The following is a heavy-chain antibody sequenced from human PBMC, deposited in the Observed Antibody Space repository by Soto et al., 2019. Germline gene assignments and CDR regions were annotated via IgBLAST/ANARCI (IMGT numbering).Heavy chain of an antibody. V-gene: IGHV1-3*01. Sequence: ASVKVSCKASGYTFTSYAMHWVRQAPGQRLGWMGWINAGNGNTKYSQKFQGRVTITRDTSASTAYMELSSLRSEDTAVYYCASSGDIAVAGKGRGNYYYYYGMDVWGQGTTVTVSS. CDR1: GYTFTSYA. D-gene: IGHD6-19*01. CDR2: INAGNGNT. J-gene: IGHJ6*02. CDR3: ASSGDIAVAGKGRGNYYYYYGMDV.